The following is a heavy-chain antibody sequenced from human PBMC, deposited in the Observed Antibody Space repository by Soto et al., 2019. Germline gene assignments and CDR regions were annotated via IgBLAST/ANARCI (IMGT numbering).Heavy chain of an antibody. V-gene: IGHV3-30-3*01. D-gene: IGHD3-9*01. CDR3: ARTFDTITYYFDY. Sequence: WGSLRLSCSASEFSFSSYAMHWSRQAPGKGLEWVAVISFDGNIIHYADSVKGRFIISRDNSKNTLYLQMHSLSGEDTAVYYCARTFDTITYYFDYWGQGTLVTVSS. J-gene: IGHJ4*02. CDR1: EFSFSSYA. CDR2: ISFDGNII.